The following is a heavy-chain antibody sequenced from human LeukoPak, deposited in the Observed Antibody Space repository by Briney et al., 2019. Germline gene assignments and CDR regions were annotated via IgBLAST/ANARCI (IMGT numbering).Heavy chain of an antibody. J-gene: IGHJ3*01. CDR3: ARAEYSSSWPGFDL. V-gene: IGHV1-2*02. Sequence: GASVKVSCKASGYTFTGYYMHWVRQAPGQGLEWMGWINSNSGGTNFAPKFQGRVTMTRDTSISTAYMELSSLRSDDTAVYYCARAEYSSSWPGFDLWGQGTMVTVSS. CDR2: INSNSGGT. D-gene: IGHD6-13*01. CDR1: GYTFTGYY.